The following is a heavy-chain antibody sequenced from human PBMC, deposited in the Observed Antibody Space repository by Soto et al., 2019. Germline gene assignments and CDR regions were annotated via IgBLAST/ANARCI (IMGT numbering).Heavy chain of an antibody. CDR3: ARDLWGYCGADCYPLDV. J-gene: IGHJ6*02. CDR1: GGSISSYY. CDR2: MYNTGST. Sequence: SETLSLTCTVTGGSISSYYWSWIRQPPGKGLEWIGYMYNTGSTIYNPSLKSRVTISVDTSKNQFSLKLNSVTAADTAVYYCARDLWGYCGADCYPLDVWGQGTTVTVSS. V-gene: IGHV4-59*01. D-gene: IGHD2-21*01.